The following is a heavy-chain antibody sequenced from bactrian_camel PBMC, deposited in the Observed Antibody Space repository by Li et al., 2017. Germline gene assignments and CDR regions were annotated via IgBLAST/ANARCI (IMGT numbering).Heavy chain of an antibody. CDR3: AADPSADDPSDYVNYALNCPDHIGPGFPDRGWK. D-gene: IGHD4*01. J-gene: IGHJ4*01. CDR2: FKTYGGQV. CDR1: GGSHNC. Sequence: HVQLVESGGGSIQTGGSLRLSCTYSGGSHNCIGWFRQAPGQEREGVASFKTYGGQVDYADSVKGRFTISQDSDKHTLFLQMSSLKPEDTAMYYCAADPSADDPSDYVNYALNCPDHIGPGFPDRGWKRGQGTQVTVS. V-gene: IGHV3S54*01.